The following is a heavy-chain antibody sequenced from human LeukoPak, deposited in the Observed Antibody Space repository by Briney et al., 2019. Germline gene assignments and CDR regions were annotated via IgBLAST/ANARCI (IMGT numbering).Heavy chain of an antibody. J-gene: IGHJ4*02. V-gene: IGHV4-30-2*01. D-gene: IGHD4-17*01. CDR2: IYHSGST. CDR1: GGSISSGGYP. CDR3: ARAPLYGPFDY. Sequence: SETLSLTCAVSGGSISSGGYPWSWIRQPPGKGLEWIGYIYHSGSTYYNPSLKSRVTISVDRSKNQFSLKLSSVTAADTAVYYCARAPLYGPFDYWGQGTLVTVSS.